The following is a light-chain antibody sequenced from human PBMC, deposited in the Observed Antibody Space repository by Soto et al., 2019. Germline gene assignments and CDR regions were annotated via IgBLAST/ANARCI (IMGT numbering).Light chain of an antibody. CDR2: AAS. V-gene: IGKV1-6*01. CDR1: QGIRID. CDR3: LQDYNFPWT. J-gene: IGKJ1*01. Sequence: AIQMTQSPSSLSTSVGDRVTITCRASQGIRIDLGWYQQKPGKAPKLLIYAASTLQTGVPSRFSGSGSGTDFTLTISSLQPEDFATYYCLQDYNFPWTFGKGTKVDIK.